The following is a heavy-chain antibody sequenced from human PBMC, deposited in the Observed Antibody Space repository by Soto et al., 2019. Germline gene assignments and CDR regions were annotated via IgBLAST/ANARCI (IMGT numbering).Heavy chain of an antibody. V-gene: IGHV4-59*02. CDR3: GRDDSQRPATY. J-gene: IGHJ1*01. CDR2: IYRRST. Sequence: QVQLQESGPGLVKPSETLSLTCTVSGGSVSSGYWIWIRRPPGKGLENIGNIYRRSTNYNTYLKSRVTISVDTSKNQFSLKLTSMTAADTAVYYCGRDDSQRPATYWGQGTLVTVSS. D-gene: IGHD1-26*01. CDR1: GGSVSSGY.